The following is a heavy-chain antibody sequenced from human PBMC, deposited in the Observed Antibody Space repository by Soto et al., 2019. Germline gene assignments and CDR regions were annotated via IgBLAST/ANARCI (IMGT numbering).Heavy chain of an antibody. Sequence: QVQLVQSETEVKKPGSAVKVSCKASGGTFNTYAMNWVRQAPGQGLEWMGGIIPMFDTPRYAQKFQGRVTITVDESTTTAYMELSSLRSDDTAVYYCTRSIGSGGVIGGFDYWGQGTLVTVSS. CDR3: TRSIGSGGVIGGFDY. V-gene: IGHV1-69*01. CDR1: GGTFNTYA. CDR2: IIPMFDTP. D-gene: IGHD3-16*02. J-gene: IGHJ4*02.